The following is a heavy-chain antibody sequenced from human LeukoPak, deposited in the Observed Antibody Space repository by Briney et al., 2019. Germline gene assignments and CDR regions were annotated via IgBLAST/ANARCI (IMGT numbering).Heavy chain of an antibody. D-gene: IGHD4-17*01. Sequence: SETLSLTCTVSGDSISSGGYHWTWIRQHPGKGLERIGYISHSGSTYYNPSLKSRVNMSMDTSKNQFSLSLTSVTAADTAVYYCARDYGDYFRWFDPWGQGTLVTVSS. J-gene: IGHJ5*02. V-gene: IGHV4-31*03. CDR2: ISHSGST. CDR1: GDSISSGGYH. CDR3: ARDYGDYFRWFDP.